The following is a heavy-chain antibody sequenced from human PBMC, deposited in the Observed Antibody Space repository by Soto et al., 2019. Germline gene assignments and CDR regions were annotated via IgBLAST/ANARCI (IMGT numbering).Heavy chain of an antibody. V-gene: IGHV1-69*01. Sequence: QVQLVQSGAEVKKAGSSVKVSCKASGGTFSGYIITWVRQAPGQGLEWMGGIIFTFKTANYAEKFQGRVTITADQGTSTAYMELTSLTSEDTAVFYCARGLVGEPGGVAFCVQGPLVSVSS. D-gene: IGHD3-16*01. CDR2: IIFTFKTA. CDR1: GGTFSGYI. CDR3: ARGLVGEPGGVAF. J-gene: IGHJ4*02.